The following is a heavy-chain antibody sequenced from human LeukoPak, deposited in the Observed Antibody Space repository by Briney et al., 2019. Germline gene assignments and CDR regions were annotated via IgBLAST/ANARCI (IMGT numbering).Heavy chain of an antibody. Sequence: PGGSLRLTCAASGSTFSSYEMNWVRQAPGKGLEWVSYISSSGLTIDYADSVKGRFTISRDNAKNSLYLQMNSLRAEDTAVYYCARDPSLDYWGQGTLVTVSS. J-gene: IGHJ4*02. V-gene: IGHV3-48*03. CDR3: ARDPSLDY. CDR2: ISSSGLTI. CDR1: GSTFSSYE.